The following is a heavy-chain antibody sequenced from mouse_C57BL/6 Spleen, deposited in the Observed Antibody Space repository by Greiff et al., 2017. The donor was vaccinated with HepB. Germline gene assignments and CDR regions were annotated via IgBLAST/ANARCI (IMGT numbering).Heavy chain of an antibody. J-gene: IGHJ3*01. CDR3: AKGYSNSWFAY. V-gene: IGHV1-50*01. Sequence: QVQLQQPGAELVKPGASVTLSCKASGYTFTSYWMQWVKQRPGQGLEWIGEIDPSDSYNNYNQKFKGKATLTVDTSSSTAYMQLSSLTSEDSAVYYCAKGYSNSWFAYWGQGTLVTVSA. CDR2: IDPSDSYN. CDR1: GYTFTSYW. D-gene: IGHD2-5*01.